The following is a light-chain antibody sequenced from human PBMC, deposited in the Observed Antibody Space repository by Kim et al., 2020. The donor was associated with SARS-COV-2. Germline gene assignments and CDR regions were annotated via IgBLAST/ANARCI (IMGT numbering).Light chain of an antibody. Sequence: SASVAATVTITCRASQYITTGLAWYQQKPGKAPKLLIYQASTLESGVPSRFSGSGSGTEFSLTISSLQPDDFATYYCQHYNSYPYTFGQGTKLEI. CDR2: QAS. CDR1: QYITTG. J-gene: IGKJ2*01. V-gene: IGKV1-5*01. CDR3: QHYNSYPYT.